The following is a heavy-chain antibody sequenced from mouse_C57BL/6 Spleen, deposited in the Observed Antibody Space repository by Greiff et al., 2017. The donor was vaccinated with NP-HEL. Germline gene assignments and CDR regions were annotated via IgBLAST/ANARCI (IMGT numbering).Heavy chain of an antibody. CDR3: ARDYYGSREDAMDY. J-gene: IGHJ4*01. V-gene: IGHV1-82*01. D-gene: IGHD1-1*01. CDR2: IYPGDGDT. CDR1: GYAFSSSW. Sequence: VQLQQSGPELVKPGASVKISCKASGYAFSSSWMNWVKQRPGKGLEWIGRIYPGDGDTNYNGKFKGKATLTADKSSSTAYMQLSSLTSEDSAVYVCARDYYGSREDAMDYWGQGTSVTVSS.